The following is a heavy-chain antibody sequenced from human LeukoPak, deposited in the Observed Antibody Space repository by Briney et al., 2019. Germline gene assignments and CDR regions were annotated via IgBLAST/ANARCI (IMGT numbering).Heavy chain of an antibody. CDR1: GYTFTSYD. CDR3: ARERQWLDPFDY. CDR2: INPSGGST. J-gene: IGHJ4*02. D-gene: IGHD6-19*01. Sequence: PRASVKVSCKASGYTFTSYDINWVRQATGQGLEWMGIINPSGGSTSYAQKFQGRVTMTRDMSTSTVYMELSSLRSEDTAVYYCARERQWLDPFDYWGQGTLVTVSS. V-gene: IGHV1-46*01.